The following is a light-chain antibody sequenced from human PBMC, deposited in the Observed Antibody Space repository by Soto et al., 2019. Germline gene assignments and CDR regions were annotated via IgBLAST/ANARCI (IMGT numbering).Light chain of an antibody. J-gene: IGKJ5*01. Sequence: DMVMTQSPDSLAVSLGERATINCKSSQSFLFSSNNKNYLAWYQQKPGQPPKLLIYWASTRESGVPDRFSGSGSGTDFTLTISSLQAEDVAVYYCQQYYSTPPITFGQGTRLEIK. CDR1: QSFLFSSNNKNY. CDR2: WAS. CDR3: QQYYSTPPIT. V-gene: IGKV4-1*01.